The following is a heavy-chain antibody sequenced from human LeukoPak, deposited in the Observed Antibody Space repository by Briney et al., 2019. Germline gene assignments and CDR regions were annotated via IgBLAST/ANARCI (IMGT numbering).Heavy chain of an antibody. V-gene: IGHV4-34*01. CDR2: INHSGST. CDR3: ARAGSSGWDFDY. D-gene: IGHD6-19*01. J-gene: IGHJ4*02. CDR1: GGSFSGYY. Sequence: SETLSLTCAVYGGSFSGYYWSWIRQPPGKGLEWIGEINHSGSTNYNPSLKSRVTISVDTSKNQFSLKLSSVAAADTAVYYCARAGSSGWDFDYWGQGTLVTVSS.